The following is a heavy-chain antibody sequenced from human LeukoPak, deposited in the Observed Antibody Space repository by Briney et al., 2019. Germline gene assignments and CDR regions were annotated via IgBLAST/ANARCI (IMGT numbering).Heavy chain of an antibody. V-gene: IGHV3-74*01. CDR1: GFTFSSHW. Sequence: GGSLRLSCAASGFTFSSHWMHWVRQAPGKGLVWVSGISSDGSRPRYADSVNGRFTISKDNAKNTLYLQMNSLRAEDTAVYFCVRDGQGSTPLDYWGQGTLVTVSS. CDR3: VRDGQGSTPLDY. J-gene: IGHJ4*02. CDR2: ISSDGSRP. D-gene: IGHD1-26*01.